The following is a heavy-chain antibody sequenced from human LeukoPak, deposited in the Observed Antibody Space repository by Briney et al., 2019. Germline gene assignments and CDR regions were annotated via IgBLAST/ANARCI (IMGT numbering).Heavy chain of an antibody. CDR1: GFTFSSYS. CDR3: ARGRLDAFDI. CDR2: ISSSSSYI. V-gene: IGHV3-21*01. Sequence: PGGSLRLSCAASGFTFSSYSMNWVGQAPGRGLEWVSSISSSSSYIYYADSVKGRFTISRDNAKNSLYLQMNSLRAEDTAVYYCARGRLDAFDIWAQGTMVTVSS. J-gene: IGHJ3*02.